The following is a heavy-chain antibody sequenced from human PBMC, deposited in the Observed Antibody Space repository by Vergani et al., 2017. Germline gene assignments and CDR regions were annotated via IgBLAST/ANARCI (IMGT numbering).Heavy chain of an antibody. CDR2: IYYSGST. V-gene: IGHV4-59*01. CDR1: GGSISSYY. D-gene: IGHD4-17*01. Sequence: QVQLQESGPGLVKPSETLSLTCTVSGGSISSYYWRWIRQPPGKGLEWIGYIYYSGSTNYNPSLKSRVTISVDTSKNQFSLKLSSVTAADTAVYYCARDHSEGYGDYVGAFDIWGQGTMVTVSS. CDR3: ARDHSEGYGDYVGAFDI. J-gene: IGHJ3*02.